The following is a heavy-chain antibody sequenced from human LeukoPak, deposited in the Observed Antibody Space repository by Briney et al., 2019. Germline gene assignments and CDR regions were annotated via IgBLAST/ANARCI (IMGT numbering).Heavy chain of an antibody. J-gene: IGHJ4*02. D-gene: IGHD4-17*01. CDR1: GFTFSSYN. Sequence: GGSLRLSCAASGFTFSSYNMNWVRQAPGKGLEWVSYISSRSSAIYYADSVRGRFTISRDNAKNSLCLQMNSLTDEDTAVYYCARDLYGDYAFDYWGQGTLVTVSS. V-gene: IGHV3-48*02. CDR2: ISSRSSAI. CDR3: ARDLYGDYAFDY.